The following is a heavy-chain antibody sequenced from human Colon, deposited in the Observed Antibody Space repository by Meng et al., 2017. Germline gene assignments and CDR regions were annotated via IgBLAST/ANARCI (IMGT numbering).Heavy chain of an antibody. V-gene: IGHV3-7*01. CDR3: ARPPYGLLGY. CDR2: INKDGSEI. J-gene: IGHJ4*02. D-gene: IGHD3-16*01. Sequence: GGSLRLSCAASGFTFSNYWMSWVRQAPGKGLEWVANINKDGSEIYYMDSVKGRFTISRDNTKNSVYLQINSLRVENTAVYYCARPPYGLLGYWGQGTLVTVSS. CDR1: GFTFSNYW.